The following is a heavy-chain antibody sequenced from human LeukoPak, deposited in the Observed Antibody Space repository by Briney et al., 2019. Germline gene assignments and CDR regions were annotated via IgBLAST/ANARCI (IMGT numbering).Heavy chain of an antibody. J-gene: IGHJ4*02. V-gene: IGHV3-48*04. CDR3: AREVAVGIGAYNY. Sequence: GGSLRLSCAASGFTFSSYSMNWVRQAPGKGLEWVSYISSSSSTIYYADSVKGRFTISRDNAKNSLYLQVNSLRAEDTAVYYCAREVAVGIGAYNYWGQGTLVTVSS. D-gene: IGHD6-13*01. CDR1: GFTFSSYS. CDR2: ISSSSSTI.